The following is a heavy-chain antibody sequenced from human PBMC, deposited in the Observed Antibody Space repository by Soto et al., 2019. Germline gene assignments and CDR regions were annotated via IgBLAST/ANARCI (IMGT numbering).Heavy chain of an antibody. Sequence: GESLKISCRVSGYSFPNYWIGWVRQMPGKGLEWMGIIYPGDSDIRYSPSFQGQVTISADKSISTAYLQWRSLKASDTDMYYCARRDGYKIDYWGQGPLVTVYS. J-gene: IGHJ4*02. D-gene: IGHD5-12*01. CDR2: IYPGDSDI. CDR1: GYSFPNYW. V-gene: IGHV5-51*01. CDR3: ARRDGYKIDY.